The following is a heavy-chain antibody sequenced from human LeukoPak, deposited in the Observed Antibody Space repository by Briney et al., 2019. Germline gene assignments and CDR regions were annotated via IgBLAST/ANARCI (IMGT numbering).Heavy chain of an antibody. V-gene: IGHV3-23*01. Sequence: GGSLRLSCAASGFTFSSYAMSWVRQAPGKGLEWVSAISGSGGSTYYADSVKGRFTISRDNSKNTLYLQMNSLRAEDTAVYYCARKVYYYGSGRGSYNWFDPWGQGTLVTVSP. CDR3: ARKVYYYGSGRGSYNWFDP. J-gene: IGHJ5*02. CDR2: ISGSGGST. CDR1: GFTFSSYA. D-gene: IGHD3-10*01.